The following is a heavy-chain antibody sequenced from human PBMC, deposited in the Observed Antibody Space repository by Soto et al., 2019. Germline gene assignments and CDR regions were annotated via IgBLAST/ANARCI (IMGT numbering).Heavy chain of an antibody. CDR2: ISTSRTI. D-gene: IGHD2-8*02. CDR3: SRGFRGGVDH. Sequence: VGSLRLSCAASGFTFSSYEMNWVRQAPGKGLEWVSYISTSRTIYYADSVKGRFTISRDNAKNSLYLQMNSLRAEDTAVYYCSRGFRGGVDHWGQGTLVTVSS. J-gene: IGHJ4*02. V-gene: IGHV3-48*03. CDR1: GFTFSSYE.